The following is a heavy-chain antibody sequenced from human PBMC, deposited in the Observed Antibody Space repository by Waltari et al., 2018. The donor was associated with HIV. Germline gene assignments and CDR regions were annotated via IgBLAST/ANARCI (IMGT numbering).Heavy chain of an antibody. CDR2: INPNTGGT. D-gene: IGHD4-17*01. CDR1: GYTFTGYP. CDR3: ARVTTVTGDSYFYYGMDV. V-gene: IGHV1-2*06. Sequence: QVQLIQSGAEVRDPGASVKVSCKASGYTFTGYPLHWLRQAPGQGLEWMGRINPNTGGTNYAQKFQARVTMTRDISIGTAYMELTSLRPNDTAVYYCARVTTVTGDSYFYYGMDVWGQGTTVVVSS. J-gene: IGHJ6*02.